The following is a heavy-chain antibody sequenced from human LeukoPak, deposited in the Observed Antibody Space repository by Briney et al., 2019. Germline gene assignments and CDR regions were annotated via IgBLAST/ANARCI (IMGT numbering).Heavy chain of an antibody. Sequence: PSETLSLTCAVYGGSLRGYYWSWIRQTPGKGLEWIGEINHSGSTNYNPSLKSRVTISVDTSKNQFSLKLSSVTAADTAVYYCASSPGIVGDWGQGTLVTVSS. CDR1: GGSLRGYY. V-gene: IGHV4-34*01. D-gene: IGHD2-15*01. CDR2: INHSGST. J-gene: IGHJ4*02. CDR3: ASSPGIVGD.